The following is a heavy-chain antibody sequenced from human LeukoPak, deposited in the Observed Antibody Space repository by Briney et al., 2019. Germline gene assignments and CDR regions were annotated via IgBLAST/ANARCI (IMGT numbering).Heavy chain of an antibody. Sequence: SGPTLVNPTQTLTLTCTFSGFSLSTSGMRVSWIRQPPGKALEWLARIDWDGDKFYSTSLKTRLTISKDTSKNQVVLTMTNMDPVDTATYYCARYYYDSSGSSAGYFDYWGQGTLVTVSS. CDR1: GFSLSTSGMR. J-gene: IGHJ4*02. V-gene: IGHV2-70*04. D-gene: IGHD3-22*01. CDR3: ARYYYDSSGSSAGYFDY. CDR2: IDWDGDK.